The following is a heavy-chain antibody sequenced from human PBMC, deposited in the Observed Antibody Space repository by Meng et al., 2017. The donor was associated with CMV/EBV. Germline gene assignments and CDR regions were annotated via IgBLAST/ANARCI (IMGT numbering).Heavy chain of an antibody. CDR1: GGYFSGHY. D-gene: IGHD2-2*02. V-gene: IGHV4-34*01. J-gene: IGHJ6*02. CDR2: INHSGGT. Sequence: SETLSLTCAVYGGYFSGHYWSWIRQPPGKGLEWIGEINHSGGTSYSPSLKSRVTMSVDTYKKQFSLKLNSVTAADTAVYYCARSRYCSSTSCYRGNYYYYGMDVWGQGTTVTVSS. CDR3: ARSRYCSSTSCYRGNYYYYGMDV.